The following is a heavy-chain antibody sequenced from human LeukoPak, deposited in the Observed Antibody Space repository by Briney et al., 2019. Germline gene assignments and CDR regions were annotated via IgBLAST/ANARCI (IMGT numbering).Heavy chain of an antibody. CDR2: INHSGST. Sequence: PSVTLSLTCAVYGGSFSGYYWSWIRQPPGKGLEWIGEINHSGSTNYNPSLKSRVTISVDTSKNQFSLKLSSVTAADTAVYYCARGAPVLLWFGELLYREHTRLAYDYWGQGTLVTVSS. V-gene: IGHV4-34*01. CDR1: GGSFSGYY. J-gene: IGHJ4*02. D-gene: IGHD3-10*01. CDR3: ARGAPVLLWFGELLYREHTRLAYDY.